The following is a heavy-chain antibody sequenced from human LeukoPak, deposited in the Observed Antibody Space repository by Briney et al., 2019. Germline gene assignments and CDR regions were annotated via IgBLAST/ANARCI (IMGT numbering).Heavy chain of an antibody. Sequence: GGPLRLSRAASGFRFSSYGMQWVRQAAGKGREWVAMIWSDGNNKHTKDSVKGQFTISRDNSKNTLYLQMNSLRAEDTALYYGAGEGVVGAAPVYFDYWGEGTRVTVP. V-gene: IGHV3-33*01. CDR1: GFRFSSYG. D-gene: IGHD1-26*01. CDR2: IWSDGNNK. J-gene: IGHJ4*02. CDR3: AGEGVVGAAPVYFDY.